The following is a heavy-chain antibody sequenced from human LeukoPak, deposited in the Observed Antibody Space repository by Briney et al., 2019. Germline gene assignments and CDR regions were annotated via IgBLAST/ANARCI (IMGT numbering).Heavy chain of an antibody. V-gene: IGHV5-51*01. J-gene: IGHJ5*02. D-gene: IGHD3-22*01. Sequence: GESLKIPCKGSGYSFTSYWIGWVRQMPGKGLEWMGIIYPGDSDTRYSPSFQGQVTISADKSISTAYLQWSSLKSSDTAMYYCARGDYYDSMAVIGGVWFDPWGQGTLVTVSS. CDR2: IYPGDSDT. CDR3: ARGDYYDSMAVIGGVWFDP. CDR1: GYSFTSYW.